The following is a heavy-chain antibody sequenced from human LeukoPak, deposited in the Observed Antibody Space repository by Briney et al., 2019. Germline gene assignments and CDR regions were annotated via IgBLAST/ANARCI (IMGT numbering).Heavy chain of an antibody. D-gene: IGHD3-22*01. CDR1: GGSISSGDYY. Sequence: SETLSLTCTVSGGSISSGDYYWSWLRQPPGKGLEWIAYMYYSGSTYYNPSLKSRVTMSAYTSKYQLSLKLSPVTAADTAVYYCARPYYYDSRIDPWGQGILVTVSS. CDR2: MYYSGST. CDR3: ARPYYYDSRIDP. V-gene: IGHV4-30-4*01. J-gene: IGHJ5*02.